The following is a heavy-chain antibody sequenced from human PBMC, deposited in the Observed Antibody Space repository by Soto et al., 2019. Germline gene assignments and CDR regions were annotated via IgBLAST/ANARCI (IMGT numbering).Heavy chain of an antibody. D-gene: IGHD6-19*01. V-gene: IGHV4-4*02. Sequence: QVQLQESGPGLVKPSGTLSLTCSVSGDSIKSNVWWSWFRQPPGKGLEWIGEIFHKGNTYYNPSFESRVTMSVDKPKNQSSLLLTSVTATDTAMYYCARDVAVPGESDRFDQWGQGIMVTVSS. CDR1: GDSIKSNVW. J-gene: IGHJ4*02. CDR2: IFHKGNT. CDR3: ARDVAVPGESDRFDQ.